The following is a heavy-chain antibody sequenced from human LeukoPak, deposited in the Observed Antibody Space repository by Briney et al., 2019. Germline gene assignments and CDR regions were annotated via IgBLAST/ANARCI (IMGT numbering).Heavy chain of an antibody. J-gene: IGHJ4*02. D-gene: IGHD3-3*01. V-gene: IGHV4-59*01. CDR3: ARGVDFADV. CDR1: GGSINTSF. CDR2: TSYSGGT. Sequence: SETLSLTCTVSGGSINTSFWSWIRQSPGKRREWIAYTSYSGGTNYNPSLKGRFTISLDPSKNRFSRRLDSVTAADTAVYYCARGVDFADVWGQGVLVTVSS.